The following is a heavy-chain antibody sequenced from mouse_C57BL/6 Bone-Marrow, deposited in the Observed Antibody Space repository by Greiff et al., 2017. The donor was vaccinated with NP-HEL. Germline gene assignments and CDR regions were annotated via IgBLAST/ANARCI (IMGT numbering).Heavy chain of an antibody. D-gene: IGHD1-1*01. CDR1: GYSITSDY. CDR3: ARTHYYGSSSYYFDY. CDR2: ISYSGST. V-gene: IGHV3-8*01. Sequence: EVKLMESGPGLAKPSQTLSLTCSVTGYSITSDYWNWIRKFPGNKLEYMGYISYSGSTYYNPSLKSRISITRDTSKNQYYLQLNSVTTEDTATYYCARTHYYGSSSYYFDYWGQGTTLTVSS. J-gene: IGHJ2*01.